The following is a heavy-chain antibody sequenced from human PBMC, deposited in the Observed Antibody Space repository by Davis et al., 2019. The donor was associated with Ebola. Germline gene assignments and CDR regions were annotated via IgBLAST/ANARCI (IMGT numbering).Heavy chain of an antibody. CDR2: ISYDGSNK. Sequence: PGGSLRLSCAASGFTFSSYAMHWVRQAPGKGLEWVAVISYDGSNKYYADSVKGRFTISRDNSKNTLYLQMNSLRAEDTAVYYCARDERWFGELPTDYWGQGTLVTVSS. J-gene: IGHJ4*02. V-gene: IGHV3-30-3*01. D-gene: IGHD3-10*01. CDR1: GFTFSSYA. CDR3: ARDERWFGELPTDY.